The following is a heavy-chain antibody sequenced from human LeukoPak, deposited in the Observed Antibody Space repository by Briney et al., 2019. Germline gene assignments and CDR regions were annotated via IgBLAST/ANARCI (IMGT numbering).Heavy chain of an antibody. D-gene: IGHD2-2*01. V-gene: IGHV3-7*03. CDR1: GGSISSSGYY. CDR2: IHQHGSKE. J-gene: IGHJ4*01. CDR3: LYQTFDF. Sequence: ETLSLTCTVSGGSISSSGYYWGWIRQPPGKGLEWVANIHQHGSKENYLDSVKGRFTISRDNAKSSIYLQMNSLRAEDTAIGHDLYQTFDFWGNGNLITVSS.